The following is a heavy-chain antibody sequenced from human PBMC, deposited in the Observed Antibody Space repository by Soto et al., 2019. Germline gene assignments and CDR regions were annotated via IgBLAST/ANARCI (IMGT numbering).Heavy chain of an antibody. J-gene: IGHJ5*02. CDR1: GGSISSSIYY. V-gene: IGHV4-39*01. D-gene: IGHD6-13*01. CDR2: IYYSGST. Sequence: SETLSLTCTVSGGSISSSIYYWGWIRQPPGKGLEWMGGIYYSGSTYFNPSLKSRVTISVDTSKNQFSLKLSSVTAADTAVYYCARGRPGIAGVDPWGQGTLVTVSS. CDR3: ARGRPGIAGVDP.